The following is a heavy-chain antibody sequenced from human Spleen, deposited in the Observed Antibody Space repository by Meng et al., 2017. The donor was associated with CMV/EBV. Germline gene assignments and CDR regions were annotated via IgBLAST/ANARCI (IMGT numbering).Heavy chain of an antibody. J-gene: IGHJ4*02. V-gene: IGHV3-11*01. CDR2: ISSSGDSI. D-gene: IGHD1-14*01. CDR1: GFTFSGYA. CDR3: ASPTNPFEDY. Sequence: GESLKISCAASGFTFSGYAMSWVRQAPGKGLEWVSYISSSGDSISYADSVKGRFTISRDNAKNSLFLQMNSLRAEDTAIYYCASPTNPFEDYWGQGTLVTVSS.